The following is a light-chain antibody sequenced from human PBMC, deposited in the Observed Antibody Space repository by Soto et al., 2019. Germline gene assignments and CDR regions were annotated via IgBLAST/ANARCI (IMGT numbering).Light chain of an antibody. V-gene: IGLV3-21*01. CDR1: NIGSKS. CDR2: YDS. Sequence: SYELTQPPSVSVALGKTARITCGGNNIGSKSVHWYQQKPGQAPVLVIYYDSDRPSGIPERFSGSNSGNTATLTISRVEAGDEADYYCQVWESSSDHYVFGTGTKLTVL. J-gene: IGLJ1*01. CDR3: QVWESSSDHYV.